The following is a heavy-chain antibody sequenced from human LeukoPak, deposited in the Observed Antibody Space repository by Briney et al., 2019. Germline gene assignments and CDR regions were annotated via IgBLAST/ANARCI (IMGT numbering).Heavy chain of an antibody. Sequence: RTGGSLRLSCAASGFTFSSYAMSWVRQAPGKGLEWVSAISGSGGSTYYADPVKGRFTISRDNSKNTLYLQMNSLRAEDTAVYYCARAELEFTDWYYFDYWGQGTLVTVSS. V-gene: IGHV3-23*01. CDR1: GFTFSSYA. CDR3: ARAELEFTDWYYFDY. CDR2: ISGSGGST. D-gene: IGHD1-1*01. J-gene: IGHJ4*02.